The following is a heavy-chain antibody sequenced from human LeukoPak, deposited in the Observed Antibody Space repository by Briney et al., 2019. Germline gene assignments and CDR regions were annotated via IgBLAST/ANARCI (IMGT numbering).Heavy chain of an antibody. CDR2: IRYDGSTK. CDR3: AKVACSITSCYFTDY. CDR1: GFTFSRHG. D-gene: IGHD2-2*01. V-gene: IGHV3-30*02. J-gene: IGHJ4*02. Sequence: SGGSLRLSCAASGFTFSRHGVHWVRQAPGKGLEWVAFIRYDGSTKYYADSVKGRFTISSDSSKNTLFLQMDSLRAEDTAVYYCAKVACSITSCYFTDYWGQGTMVTVPS.